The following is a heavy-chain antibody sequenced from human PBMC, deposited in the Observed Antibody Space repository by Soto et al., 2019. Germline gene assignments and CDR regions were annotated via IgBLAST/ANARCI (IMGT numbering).Heavy chain of an antibody. Sequence: QVQLQQSGPRLVKPSETLSLTCTVSSGPDRSHNWGWIRQPPGRGLEWIGYVYYTGDTAYNPSLRGRVPISADPSTTDTSLTLNSVTAADTAVYYCVRQGIDYLHGLVDVWGQGTTVSVSS. CDR2: VYYTGDT. J-gene: IGHJ6*02. V-gene: IGHV4-59*08. CDR1: SGPDRSHN. D-gene: IGHD4-17*01. CDR3: VRQGIDYLHGLVDV.